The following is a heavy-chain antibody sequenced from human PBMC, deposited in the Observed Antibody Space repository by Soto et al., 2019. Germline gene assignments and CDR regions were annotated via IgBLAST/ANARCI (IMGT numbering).Heavy chain of an antibody. Sequence: SETLSLTCAVSSGSISSSNWWSWVRQPPGKGLEWIGEIYHSGSTNYNPSLKSRVTISVDKSKNQFSLKLSSVTAADTAVYYCAGGDLFGEKGNWFDPWGQGTLVTVSS. CDR2: IYHSGST. CDR1: SGSISSSNW. J-gene: IGHJ5*02. V-gene: IGHV4-4*02. CDR3: AGGDLFGEKGNWFDP. D-gene: IGHD3-10*02.